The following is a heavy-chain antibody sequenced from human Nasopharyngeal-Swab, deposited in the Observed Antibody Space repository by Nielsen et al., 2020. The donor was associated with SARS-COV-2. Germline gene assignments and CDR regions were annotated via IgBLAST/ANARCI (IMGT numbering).Heavy chain of an antibody. D-gene: IGHD4-17*01. CDR3: ARDAPAHYGAFY. V-gene: IGHV3-30*03. CDR2: IAHDASNE. Sequence: GESLKISCVGSGFIFGSSWMNWVRQAPGKGLEWVAFIAHDASNEYYGDSVKGRFSISRDSSKNTLYLQMDSLRGEDTAVYYCARDAPAHYGAFYWGRGTLVTVSS. J-gene: IGHJ4*02. CDR1: GFIFGSSW.